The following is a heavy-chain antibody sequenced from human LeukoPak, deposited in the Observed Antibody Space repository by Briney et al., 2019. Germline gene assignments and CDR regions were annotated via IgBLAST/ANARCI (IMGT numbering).Heavy chain of an antibody. D-gene: IGHD6-13*01. J-gene: IGHJ4*02. Sequence: GGSLRLSCAASGFTFSSYGMTWVRQAPGKGLEWVSSISSSSSYIYYADSVKGRFTISRDNAKNSLYLQMNSLRAEDTAVYYCARDKRQHIFDYWGQGTLVTVSS. CDR3: ARDKRQHIFDY. CDR1: GFTFSSYG. CDR2: ISSSSSYI. V-gene: IGHV3-21*01.